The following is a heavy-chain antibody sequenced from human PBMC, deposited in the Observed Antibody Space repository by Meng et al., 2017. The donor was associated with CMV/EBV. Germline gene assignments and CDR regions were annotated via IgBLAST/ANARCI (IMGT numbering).Heavy chain of an antibody. V-gene: IGHV2-5*02. CDR2: IYWDDDK. D-gene: IGHD6-13*01. CDR1: GFSLCTRGVG. Sequence: HIPFKESGQRLVKPTQTRALSCAFSGFSLCTRGVGVGWIRQPPGKALEWLALIYWDDDKRYSPSLKSRLTITKDTSKNQVVLTMTNMDPVDTATYYCARIAAAGRFDYWGQGTLVTVSS. CDR3: ARIAAAGRFDY. J-gene: IGHJ4*02.